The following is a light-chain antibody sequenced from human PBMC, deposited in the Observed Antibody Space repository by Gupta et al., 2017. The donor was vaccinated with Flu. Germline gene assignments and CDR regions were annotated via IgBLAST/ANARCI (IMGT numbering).Light chain of an antibody. CDR1: SSDVGGYNY. CDR2: EVS. V-gene: IGLV2-14*01. J-gene: IGLJ3*02. CDR3: SSYTSSSTRV. Sequence: QSALTQPASVSGSPGQSITISCTGTSSDVGGYNYVSWYQQHPGKAPKLMFYEVSKRPSGVSNRFSGSKSGNTASLTIAVLQAEDEAYYYCSSYTSSSTRVFGGGTKLTVL.